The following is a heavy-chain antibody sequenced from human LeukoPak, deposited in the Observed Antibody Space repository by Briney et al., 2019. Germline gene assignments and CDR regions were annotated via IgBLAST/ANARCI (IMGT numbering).Heavy chain of an antibody. Sequence: SETLSLTCTVSGGSISSGGYYWSWIRQHPGKGLEWIGYIYYSGSTYYNPSLKSRVTISVDTSKNQFSLKLSSVTAADTAVYYCARARTYYSPFDPWGQGTLVTVSS. J-gene: IGHJ5*02. CDR2: IYYSGST. CDR3: ARARTYYSPFDP. CDR1: GGSISSGGYY. V-gene: IGHV4-31*03. D-gene: IGHD3-10*01.